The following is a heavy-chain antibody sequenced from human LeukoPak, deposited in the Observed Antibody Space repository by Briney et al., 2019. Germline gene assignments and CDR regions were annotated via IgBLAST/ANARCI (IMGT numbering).Heavy chain of an antibody. V-gene: IGHV3-7*01. CDR3: ARGYSSSWYNRFDY. Sequence: GGSLRLSCAASGFTFSSYWMSWVRQAPGKGLEWVAKIKQDGSEKYYVDSVKGRFTISRDNAKNSLFLQMNSLRAEDTAVYYCARGYSSSWYNRFDYWGQGTLLTVSS. D-gene: IGHD6-13*01. CDR2: IKQDGSEK. J-gene: IGHJ4*02. CDR1: GFTFSSYW.